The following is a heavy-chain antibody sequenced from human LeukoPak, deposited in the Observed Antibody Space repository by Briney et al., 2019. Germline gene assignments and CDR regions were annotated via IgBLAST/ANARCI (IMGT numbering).Heavy chain of an antibody. D-gene: IGHD3-3*01. V-gene: IGHV5-51*01. CDR3: ATTAQTIFGVVSHFDH. CDR2: IHPGDSDT. J-gene: IGHJ4*02. CDR1: GYSFPNYW. Sequence: GESLKISCTGSGYSFPNYWIGWVRQMPGKGLEWMGIIHPGDSDTRYSPSFQGQVTISADKSISTAYLQWSSLKASDSAMYYCATTAQTIFGVVSHFDHWGQGTLVTVSS.